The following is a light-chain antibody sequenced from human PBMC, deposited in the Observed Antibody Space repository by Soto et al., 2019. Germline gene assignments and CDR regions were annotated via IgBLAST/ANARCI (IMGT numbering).Light chain of an antibody. CDR3: VLYMGSGIAV. Sequence: QTVVTQEPSFSVSPGGTVTLTCGLSSGSVSTNYYPSWYQQTPGQTPRTLIYSTNIRSSGVPDRFSGSILGNKAALTITGAQADDESDYYCVLYMGSGIAVFGGGTKLTLL. CDR2: STN. V-gene: IGLV8-61*01. CDR1: SGSVSTNYY. J-gene: IGLJ3*02.